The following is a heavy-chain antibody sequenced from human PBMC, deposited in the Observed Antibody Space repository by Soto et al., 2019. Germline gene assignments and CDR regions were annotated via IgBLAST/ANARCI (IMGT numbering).Heavy chain of an antibody. CDR1: GVSISSGGYY. Sequence: SETLSLTCTVSGVSISSGGYYWSWIRQHPGKGLEWIGYIYYSGSTYYNPSLKSRVTISVDTSRNQFSLKLSSVTAADTAVYYGASRYSVYANRFDYWGQGTLVPVSS. D-gene: IGHD5-12*01. CDR3: ASRYSVYANRFDY. J-gene: IGHJ4*02. CDR2: IYYSGST. V-gene: IGHV4-31*03.